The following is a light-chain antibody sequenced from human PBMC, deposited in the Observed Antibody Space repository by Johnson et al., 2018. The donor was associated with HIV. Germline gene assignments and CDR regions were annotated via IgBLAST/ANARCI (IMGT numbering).Light chain of an antibody. Sequence: QSVLTQPPSVSAAPGQKVTISCSGGSSTIGNNYVSWYQLLPGTAPKLLIYENSKRPSSIPDRFSGSKSGTSATLGITGLQTEDEADYFCGPWDSLLSAGLYVFGTGTNVTVL. V-gene: IGLV1-51*02. CDR2: ENS. CDR3: GPWDSLLSAGLYV. CDR1: SSTIGNNY. J-gene: IGLJ1*01.